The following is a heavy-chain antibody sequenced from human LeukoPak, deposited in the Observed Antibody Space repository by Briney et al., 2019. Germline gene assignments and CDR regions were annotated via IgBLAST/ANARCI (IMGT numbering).Heavy chain of an antibody. CDR1: GFTLSSYW. Sequence: QPGGSLILSCAASGFTLSSYWMHWVRQAPGKGLVWVSRIHSDGSSTTYADSVKGRFTISRDNAKNTLYLQMNSLRVEDTAVYYCARDSFAPSWGQGTLVTVSS. J-gene: IGHJ4*02. CDR3: ARDSFAPS. CDR2: IHSDGSST. D-gene: IGHD2/OR15-2a*01. V-gene: IGHV3-74*01.